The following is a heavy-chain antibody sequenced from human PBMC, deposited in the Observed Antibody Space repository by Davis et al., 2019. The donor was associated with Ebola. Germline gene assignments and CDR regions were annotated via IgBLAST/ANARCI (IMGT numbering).Heavy chain of an antibody. CDR2: ISGTGGST. CDR1: GFTFNSYG. CDR3: ATEATMVY. V-gene: IGHV3-23*01. J-gene: IGHJ4*02. Sequence: GGSLRLSCAASGFTFNSYGLSWVRQAPGKGLEWVSTISGTGGSTYYADSVRGRFIISRDNDKNSVLLQMDRMTHDDAGVYYCATEATMVYWGQGVLVTVSS. D-gene: IGHD4/OR15-4a*01.